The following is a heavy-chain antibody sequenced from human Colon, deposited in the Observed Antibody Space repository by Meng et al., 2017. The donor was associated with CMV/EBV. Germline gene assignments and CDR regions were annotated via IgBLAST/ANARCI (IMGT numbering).Heavy chain of an antibody. CDR3: AISGWELLSYYYYGMDV. D-gene: IGHD1-26*01. J-gene: IGHJ6*02. Sequence: SVKVSCKASGGTFSSYTISWVRQAPGQGLEWMGRIIPILGIANYAQKFQGRVTITADKSTSTAYMELSSLRSEDTAVYYCAISGWELLSYYYYGMDVWGQGTTVTVSS. CDR2: IIPILGIA. CDR1: GGTFSSYT. V-gene: IGHV1-69*02.